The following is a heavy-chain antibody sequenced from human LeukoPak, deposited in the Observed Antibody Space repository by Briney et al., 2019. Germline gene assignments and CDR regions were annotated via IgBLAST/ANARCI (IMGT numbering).Heavy chain of an antibody. CDR1: GNSISSGDNY. D-gene: IGHD1-26*01. CDR3: ARDRGSQPSIDY. CDR2: IYTSGST. V-gene: IGHV4-61*02. Sequence: PSETLSLTCTVSGNSISSGDNYWSWIRQPAGKGLEWIGRIYTSGSTNYNPSLKSRVTISVDTSKNQFSLKLSSVTAADTAVYYCARDRGSQPSIDYWGQGTLVTVSS. J-gene: IGHJ4*02.